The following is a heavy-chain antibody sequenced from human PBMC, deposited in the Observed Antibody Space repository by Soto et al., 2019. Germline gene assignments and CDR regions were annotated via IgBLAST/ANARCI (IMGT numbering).Heavy chain of an antibody. V-gene: IGHV3-21*01. Sequence: GGSLRLSCAASGFTFSSYSMNWVRQAPGKGLEWVSSISSSSSYIYYADSVKGRFTISRDNAKNSLYLQMNSLRAEDTAVYYCARGGPAIYSGSYHGDYWGQGTLVTVSS. J-gene: IGHJ4*02. CDR3: ARGGPAIYSGSYHGDY. CDR1: GFTFSSYS. CDR2: ISSSSSYI. D-gene: IGHD1-26*01.